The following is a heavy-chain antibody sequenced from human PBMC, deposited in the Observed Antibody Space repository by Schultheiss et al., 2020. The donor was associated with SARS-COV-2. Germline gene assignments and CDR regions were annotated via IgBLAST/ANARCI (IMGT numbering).Heavy chain of an antibody. Sequence: GGSLRLSCAASGFTFSSYDMHWVRQATGKGLEWVSAISDSGGSTYYADSVKGRFTISRDNSKNTLYLQMNSLRAEDTAVYYCARNLRGYSGYNWFDPWGQGTLVTVSS. CDR3: ARNLRGYSGYNWFDP. CDR2: ISDSGGST. D-gene: IGHD5-12*01. J-gene: IGHJ5*02. V-gene: IGHV3-23*01. CDR1: GFTFSSYD.